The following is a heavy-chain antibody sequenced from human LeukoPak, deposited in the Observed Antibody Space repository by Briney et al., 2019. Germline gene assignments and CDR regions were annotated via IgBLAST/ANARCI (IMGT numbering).Heavy chain of an antibody. J-gene: IGHJ4*02. CDR1: GGSISSYY. V-gene: IGHV4-4*09. CDR3: ARGATYYYDSSGYWAWNYFDY. CDR2: IYTSGST. Sequence: SETLPLTCTVSGGSISSYYWSWIRQPPGKGLEWIGYIYTSGSTNYNPSLKSRVTISVDTSKNQFSLKLSSVTAADTAVYYCARGATYYYDSSGYWAWNYFDYWGQGTLVTVSS. D-gene: IGHD3-22*01.